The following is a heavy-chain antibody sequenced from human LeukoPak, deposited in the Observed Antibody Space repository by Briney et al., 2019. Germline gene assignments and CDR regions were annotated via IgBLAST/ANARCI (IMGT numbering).Heavy chain of an antibody. J-gene: IGHJ6*02. D-gene: IGHD5-18*01. CDR2: IIPVLNIT. V-gene: IGHV1-69*04. CDR1: GGTFSSSA. CDR3: ARDQGLTAPPPYGLGV. Sequence: SVKVSCKTSGGTFSSSAITWVRQAPGQGLEWMGRIIPVLNITTYAQKFQGSVTITADTSTSTVYMELSSLRSEETAVYYCARDQGLTAPPPYGLGVWGQGTTVIVSS.